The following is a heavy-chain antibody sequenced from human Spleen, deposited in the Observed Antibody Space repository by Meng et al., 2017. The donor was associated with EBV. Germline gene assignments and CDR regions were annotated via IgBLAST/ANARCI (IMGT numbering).Heavy chain of an antibody. CDR1: GYIFTGYG. V-gene: IGHV1-18*01. J-gene: IGHJ5*02. Sequence: VQCEQAGSEVNKPGATRTVSCNASGYIFTGYGSTWLRQAPGQGLEWMGWIRCYNGDTNYAQKYQGRVTMTTDTVTSTAYMELRSLRPDDTAMYYCARSIRFLDWASDWCDPWGQGTLVTVSS. D-gene: IGHD3-3*01. CDR3: ARSIRFLDWASDWCDP. CDR2: IRCYNGDT.